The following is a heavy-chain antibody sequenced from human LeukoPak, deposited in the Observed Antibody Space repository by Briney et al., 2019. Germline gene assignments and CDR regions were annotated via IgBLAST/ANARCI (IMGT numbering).Heavy chain of an antibody. D-gene: IGHD2-2*01. V-gene: IGHV5-51*01. CDR3: AMTTQCQLLSFDY. Sequence: GESLKISCKGSGYSFTSYWIGWVRQMPGKGLEWMGIIYPGDSDTRYSPSFQGQVTISADKSISTAYLQWSSLKASDTAMYYCAMTTQCQLLSFDYWGQGTLVTVSS. CDR2: IYPGDSDT. J-gene: IGHJ4*02. CDR1: GYSFTSYW.